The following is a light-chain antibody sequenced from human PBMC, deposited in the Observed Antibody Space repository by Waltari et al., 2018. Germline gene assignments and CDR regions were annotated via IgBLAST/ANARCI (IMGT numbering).Light chain of an antibody. CDR3: QVWDTGSDHVI. Sequence: SYVLTQPPSVSVAPGETARSSWWGKNHGSISLHWYQQKAGQAPVLVMSYDADRPSGIPERFSGSNSGNTATLTINRVEVGDEADYYCQVWDTGSDHVIFGGGTKLTV. V-gene: IGLV3-21*04. J-gene: IGLJ2*01. CDR2: YDA. CDR1: NHGSIS.